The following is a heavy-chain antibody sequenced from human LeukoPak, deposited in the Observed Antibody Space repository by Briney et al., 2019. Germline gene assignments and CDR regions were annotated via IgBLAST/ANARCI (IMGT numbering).Heavy chain of an antibody. J-gene: IGHJ4*02. Sequence: SETLSLTCTVSGGSISSSSYYWGWIRQPPGKGLEWIGSIYYSGSTYYNPSLKSRVTISVDTSKNQFSLKLSSVTAADTAVYYCARDLTVVTEDEPYYFDYWGQGTLVTVSS. D-gene: IGHD4-23*01. CDR1: GGSISSSSYY. V-gene: IGHV4-39*02. CDR2: IYYSGST. CDR3: ARDLTVVTEDEPYYFDY.